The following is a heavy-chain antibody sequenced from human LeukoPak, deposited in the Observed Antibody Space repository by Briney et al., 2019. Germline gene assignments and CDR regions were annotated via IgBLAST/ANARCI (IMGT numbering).Heavy chain of an antibody. CDR3: ARDGYSAYDRDLDH. Sequence: SGTLSLTCTISGASISDTNWWTWVRQPPGKGLEWIGEISHNGNTNYSPSLKSRVTISVDKSKNQFSLRLDSVTAADTAVYYCARDGYSAYDRDLDHWGQGALVTVSS. J-gene: IGHJ4*02. CDR2: ISHNGNT. V-gene: IGHV4-4*02. CDR1: GASISDTNW. D-gene: IGHD5-12*01.